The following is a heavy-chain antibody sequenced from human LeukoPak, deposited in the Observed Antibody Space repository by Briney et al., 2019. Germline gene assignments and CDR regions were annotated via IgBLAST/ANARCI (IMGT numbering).Heavy chain of an antibody. D-gene: IGHD2-2*02. CDR2: ISSSGSTI. J-gene: IGHJ3*02. Sequence: GGSLRLSCAASGFTFSSYEMNWVRQAPGKGLEWVSYISSSGSTIYYADSVKGRFTISRDNAKNSLYLQMNSLRAEDTAVYYCARECCSSTSCYTPGDAFDIWGQGTMVTVSS. V-gene: IGHV3-48*03. CDR3: ARECCSSTSCYTPGDAFDI. CDR1: GFTFSSYE.